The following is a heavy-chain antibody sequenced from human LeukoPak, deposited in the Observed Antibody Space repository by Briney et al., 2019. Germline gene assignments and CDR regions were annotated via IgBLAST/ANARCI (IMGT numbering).Heavy chain of an antibody. CDR1: GFAFSSYA. CDR3: AKSAGDYYYYYMDV. V-gene: IGHV3-23*01. Sequence: GGSLRLSCAASGFAFSSYAMIWARQAPGKGLEWVSSISGGGSNTYYADSVKGRFTISRDQSKNTLYVQMNSLRAEDTAIYYCAKSAGDYYYYYMDVWGKGTTVTVSS. J-gene: IGHJ6*03. D-gene: IGHD3-10*01. CDR2: ISGGGSNT.